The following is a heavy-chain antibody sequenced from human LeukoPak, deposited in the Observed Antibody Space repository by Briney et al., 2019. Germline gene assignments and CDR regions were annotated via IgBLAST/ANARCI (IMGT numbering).Heavy chain of an antibody. D-gene: IGHD6-6*01. CDR3: ARSRTSIAAGPTLNWFDP. J-gene: IGHJ5*02. Sequence: SQTLSLTCAISGDSVSNNSGVWNWIRQSPSRGLEWLGRTYYRSKWYNDYALSVKSRITINPDTSKNQFSLHLNSVTPEDTAVYYCARSRTSIAAGPTLNWFDPWGQGTLVTVSS. V-gene: IGHV6-1*01. CDR2: TYYRSKWYN. CDR1: GDSVSNNSGV.